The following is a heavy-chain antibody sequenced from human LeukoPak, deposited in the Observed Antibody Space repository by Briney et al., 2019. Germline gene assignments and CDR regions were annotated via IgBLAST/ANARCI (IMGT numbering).Heavy chain of an antibody. CDR1: GGSISSYY. CDR3: ARDYYDFWSGFYYFDY. V-gene: IGHV4-59*01. CDR2: IYYSGST. Sequence: SETLSLTCTVFGGSISSYYWSWIRQPPGKGLEWIGYIYYSGSTNYNPSLKSRVTISVDTSKNQFSLKLSSVTAADTAVYYCARDYYDFWSGFYYFDYWGQGTLVTVSS. D-gene: IGHD3-3*01. J-gene: IGHJ4*02.